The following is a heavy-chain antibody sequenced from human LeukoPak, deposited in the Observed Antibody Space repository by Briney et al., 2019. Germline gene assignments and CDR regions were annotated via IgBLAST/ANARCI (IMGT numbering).Heavy chain of an antibody. Sequence: GASVKVSFKASGYTFTCYYMHWVRQAPGQGLEWMGWINPNSGGTNYAQKFQGRVNMTMDTSISTAYMELSKLRSDATAVYYCAKRGSGSPRNYYYYYMDVGGKGTTVTVSS. V-gene: IGHV1-2*02. CDR3: AKRGSGSPRNYYYYYMDV. J-gene: IGHJ6*03. CDR2: INPNSGGT. CDR1: GYTFTCYY. D-gene: IGHD3-10*01.